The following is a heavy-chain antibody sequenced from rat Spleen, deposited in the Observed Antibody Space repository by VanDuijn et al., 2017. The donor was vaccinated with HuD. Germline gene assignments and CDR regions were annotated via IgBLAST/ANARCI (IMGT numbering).Heavy chain of an antibody. CDR1: GFTFSNYG. Sequence: EVQLVESGGGLVQPGRSLKLSCAASGFTFSNYGMHWIRQAPTKGLEWVASISPSGGSTYYRDSVKGRFTISRDNAKSTLYLQMDSLRSEDTATYYCATEDDGTYYYVGWFAYWGQGTLVTVSS. CDR2: ISPSGGST. D-gene: IGHD1-12*02. J-gene: IGHJ3*01. V-gene: IGHV5-19*01. CDR3: ATEDDGTYYYVGWFAY.